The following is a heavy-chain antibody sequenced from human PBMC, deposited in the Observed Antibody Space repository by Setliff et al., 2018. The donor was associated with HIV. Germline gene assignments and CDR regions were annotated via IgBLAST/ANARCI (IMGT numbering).Heavy chain of an antibody. Sequence: SETLSLTCTVSGASISSHNYYWGWIRQSPGKGLEWVASIRSSGDTYYNPSLQSRVIISVDTSNNQISLKLTSVTAADTAVYYCARHIAGYSDYDFGWFDPWGQGTLVTVSS. J-gene: IGHJ5*02. CDR3: ARHIAGYSDYDFGWFDP. V-gene: IGHV4-39*01. CDR1: GASISSHNYY. D-gene: IGHD5-12*01. CDR2: IRSSGDT.